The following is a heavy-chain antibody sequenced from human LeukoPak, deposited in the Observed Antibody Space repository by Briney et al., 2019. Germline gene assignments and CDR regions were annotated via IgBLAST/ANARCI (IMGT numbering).Heavy chain of an antibody. D-gene: IGHD6-13*01. J-gene: IGHJ4*02. CDR2: IYSGGRT. CDR3: AQMISTAGTTGGDYFDY. V-gene: IGHV3-53*01. CDR1: GFALSSNY. Sequence: PGGSLRLSCAASGFALSSNYMSWVRQAPGKGLEWVSVIYSGGRTYYADSVEGRFTISRDNSKNTLNLQMNSLGAEDTAVFYCAQMISTAGTTGGDYFDYWGQGALVTVSS.